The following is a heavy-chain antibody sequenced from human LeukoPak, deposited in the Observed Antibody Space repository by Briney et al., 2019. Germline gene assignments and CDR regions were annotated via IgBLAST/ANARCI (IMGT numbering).Heavy chain of an antibody. CDR1: GYTFTSYD. Sequence: ASVKVSCKASGYTFTSYDINWVRQATGQGLEWMGWMNPNSRNTGYAQKFQGRVTMTRNTSISTAYMELSSLRSEDTAVYYCARGRVPATVTTSLINDAFDIWGQGTMVTVSS. CDR3: ARGRVPATVTTSLINDAFDI. J-gene: IGHJ3*02. CDR2: MNPNSRNT. V-gene: IGHV1-8*01. D-gene: IGHD4-17*01.